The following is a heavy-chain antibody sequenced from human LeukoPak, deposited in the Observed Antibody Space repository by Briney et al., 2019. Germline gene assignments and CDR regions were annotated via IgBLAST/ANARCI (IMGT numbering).Heavy chain of an antibody. J-gene: IGHJ4*02. D-gene: IGHD3-10*01. Sequence: PGGSLRLSCAASGFTFKNYAINWVRQAPGKGLEWVSAISGSGGSTNNADSVKGRFTISRDNSKNTVYLQMNSLRAEDTAVYYCAKPLYSSGSFNYPFFDYWGQGTLVTVSS. V-gene: IGHV3-23*01. CDR2: ISGSGGST. CDR3: AKPLYSSGSFNYPFFDY. CDR1: GFTFKNYA.